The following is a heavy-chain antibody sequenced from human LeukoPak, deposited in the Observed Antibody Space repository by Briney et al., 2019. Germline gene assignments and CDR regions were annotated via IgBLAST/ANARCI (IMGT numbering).Heavy chain of an antibody. CDR2: ISAYNGNT. CDR1: GYTFTNYA. V-gene: IGHV1-18*01. J-gene: IGHJ3*02. CDR3: ARSSRVRGARPLAFDI. Sequence: GASVKVSCKASGYTFTNYAISWVRQAPGQGLEWMGWISAYNGNTNYAQKLQGRVTMTTDTSTSTAYMELRSLRSDDTAVYYCARSSRVRGARPLAFDIWGQGTMVTVSS. D-gene: IGHD3-10*01.